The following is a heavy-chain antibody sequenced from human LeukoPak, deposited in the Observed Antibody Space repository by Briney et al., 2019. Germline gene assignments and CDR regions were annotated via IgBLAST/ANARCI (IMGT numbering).Heavy chain of an antibody. Sequence: PGGSLRLSCAASGFTFSSYGMHWVRQAPGKGLEWVAVISYDGSNKYYADSVKGRFTISRDNAKNSLYLQMDSLRVDDSAVYYCARQLPARIQSAFDLWGQGTMVTVSS. J-gene: IGHJ3*01. D-gene: IGHD2-2*01. CDR2: ISYDGSNK. V-gene: IGHV3-30*03. CDR3: ARQLPARIQSAFDL. CDR1: GFTFSSYG.